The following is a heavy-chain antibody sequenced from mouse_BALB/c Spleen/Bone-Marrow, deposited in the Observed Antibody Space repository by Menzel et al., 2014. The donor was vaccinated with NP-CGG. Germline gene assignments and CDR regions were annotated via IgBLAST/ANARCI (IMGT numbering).Heavy chain of an antibody. CDR2: IDPSDSET. CDR1: GYTFTSYW. J-gene: IGHJ4*01. Sequence: QVQLQQSGAELVKPGAPVKLSCKASGYTFTSYWMNWVKQRPGRGLEWIGRIDPSDSETHYNQKFKDKATLTVDKSSSTAYIQLSSLTSEDSAVYYCARDGVITSYYAMDYRGQGTSVTVSS. D-gene: IGHD2-4*01. V-gene: IGHV1-69*02. CDR3: ARDGVITSYYAMDY.